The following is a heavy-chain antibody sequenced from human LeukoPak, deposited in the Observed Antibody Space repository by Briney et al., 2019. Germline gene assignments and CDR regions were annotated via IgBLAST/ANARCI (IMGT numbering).Heavy chain of an antibody. Sequence: GGSLRLSCAASGFTFSSYGMHWVRQAPGKGLEWVAFIRYDGSNKYYADSVKGRFTISRDNSKNTLYLQMNSLRAEDTAVYYCAKDLGIAAAGKGFDYWGQGTLVTVSS. CDR2: IRYDGSNK. J-gene: IGHJ4*02. V-gene: IGHV3-30*02. D-gene: IGHD6-13*01. CDR1: GFTFSSYG. CDR3: AKDLGIAAAGKGFDY.